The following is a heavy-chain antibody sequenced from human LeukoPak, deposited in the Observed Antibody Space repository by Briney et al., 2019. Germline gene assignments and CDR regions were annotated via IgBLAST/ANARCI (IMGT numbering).Heavy chain of an antibody. CDR2: INPDSGFT. D-gene: IGHD3-16*01. J-gene: IGHJ4*02. Sequence: ASVKVSCKASGYKFTDDYMHWVRQAPGQGLEFLGWINPDSGFTNYAQRFKGRVTMTRDTSISTAYLEVRSLTSDDTAVYYCAPTAEAYTSWWKVWGQGTLVTVSS. CDR1: GYKFTDDY. CDR3: APTAEAYTSWWKV. V-gene: IGHV1-2*02.